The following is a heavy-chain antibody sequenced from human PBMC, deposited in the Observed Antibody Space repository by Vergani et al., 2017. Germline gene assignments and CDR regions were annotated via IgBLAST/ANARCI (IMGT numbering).Heavy chain of an antibody. J-gene: IGHJ4*02. CDR2: VEDRGYF. V-gene: IGHV4-59*01. CDR1: VGSLSGYY. D-gene: IGHD1-14*01. Sequence: QVQLQESGPGLVRPSETLSLTCTVSVGSLSGYYWNWIRQTPGEGLEWIGYVEDRGYFNYNPSLKTRVSMSSDTSNNQFSLMLSSVTVADTAVYYCARSIVSRNPPDYFDNWGQGTLVTVSS. CDR3: ARSIVSRNPPDYFDN.